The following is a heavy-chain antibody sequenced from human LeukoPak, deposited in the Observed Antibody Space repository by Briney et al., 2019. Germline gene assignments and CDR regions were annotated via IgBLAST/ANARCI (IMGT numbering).Heavy chain of an antibody. J-gene: IGHJ4*02. CDR1: GYTFTGYY. D-gene: IGHD6-13*01. V-gene: IGHV1-2*02. CDR3: ARIRTREGGMDY. CDR2: INPNSGGT. Sequence: ASVKVSCKASGYTFTGYYMHWVRQAPGQGLEWMGWINPNSGGTTYAQKFQGRVTMTRDTSISTAYMELSRLRSDDTAVYYCARIRTREGGMDYWGQGTLVTVSS.